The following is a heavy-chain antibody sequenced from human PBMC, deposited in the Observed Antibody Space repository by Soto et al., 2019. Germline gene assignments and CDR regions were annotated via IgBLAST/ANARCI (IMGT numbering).Heavy chain of an antibody. J-gene: IGHJ5*02. CDR1: GGTFSSYA. V-gene: IGHV1-69*13. D-gene: IGHD5-18*01. CDR3: ARGDTAMVNWFDP. Sequence: SVKVSCKASGGTFSSYAISWVRQAPGQGLEWMGGIIPIFGTANYAQKFQGRVTITADESTSTAYMELSSLRSEDTAVYYCARGDTAMVNWFDPWGQGTLVTVSS. CDR2: IIPIFGTA.